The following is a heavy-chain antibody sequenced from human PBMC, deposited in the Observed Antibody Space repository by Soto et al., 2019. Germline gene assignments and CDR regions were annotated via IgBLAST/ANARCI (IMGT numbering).Heavy chain of an antibody. J-gene: IGHJ4*02. CDR2: ISGSGGST. CDR1: GFTFSSYA. CDR3: PNSSGDSWYSLDY. Sequence: EVQLLESGGGLVQPGGSLRLSCAASGFTFSSYAMSWVRQAPGKGLEWVSAISGSGGSTYYADSVKGRFTISRDNSKNPLYLQMNSLRAEDTPVNSLPNSSGDSWYSLDYGAREPWSPSPQ. V-gene: IGHV3-23*01. D-gene: IGHD4-17*01.